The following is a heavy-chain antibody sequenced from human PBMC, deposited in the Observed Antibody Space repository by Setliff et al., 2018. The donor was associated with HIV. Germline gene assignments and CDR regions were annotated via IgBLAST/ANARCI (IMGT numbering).Heavy chain of an antibody. CDR3: ARTIQPSSSPFDF. J-gene: IGHJ4*02. CDR1: GASISTYY. V-gene: IGHV4-59*06. Sequence: SETLSLTCTVSGASISTYYWSWIRQSPGKGLEWIGYIYYSGSSYYNPSLQSRITMSVETSMNQFSLRLTSVTAADTAIYYCARTIQPSSSPFDFWGQGMLVTVSS. D-gene: IGHD6-19*01. CDR2: IYYSGSS.